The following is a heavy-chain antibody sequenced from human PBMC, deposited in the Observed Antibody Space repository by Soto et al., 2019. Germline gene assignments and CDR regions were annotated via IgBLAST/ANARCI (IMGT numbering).Heavy chain of an antibody. V-gene: IGHV1-3*01. CDR3: ARDEGAYPRDYYGMDV. J-gene: IGHJ6*02. CDR1: GYTFTSYA. Sequence: QVQLVQSGAEVKKPGASVKVSCKASGYTFTSYAMHWVRQAPGQRLEWMGWINAGNGNTKYSQKFQGRVTITRDTSASTAYLELSSLRSEDTAVYYCARDEGAYPRDYYGMDVWGQGTTVTVSS. D-gene: IGHD3-16*01. CDR2: INAGNGNT.